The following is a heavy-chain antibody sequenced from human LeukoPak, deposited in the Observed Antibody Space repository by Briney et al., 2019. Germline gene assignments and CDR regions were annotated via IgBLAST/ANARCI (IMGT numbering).Heavy chain of an antibody. J-gene: IGHJ4*02. D-gene: IGHD5-18*01. CDR3: ARDIDKTAMVFKSFDN. CDR1: GGSFSGYY. CDR2: INHSGST. V-gene: IGHV4-34*01. Sequence: PSETLSLTCAVYGGSFSGYYWSWIRQPPGKGREWIGEINHSGSTNYNPSLKSRVTISVDASKNQFSLKLSSVTAADTAVYYCARDIDKTAMVFKSFDNWGQGTLVTVSS.